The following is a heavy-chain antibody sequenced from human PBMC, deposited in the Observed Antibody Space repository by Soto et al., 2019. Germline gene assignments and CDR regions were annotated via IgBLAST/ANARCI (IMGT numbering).Heavy chain of an antibody. CDR2: ISAYNGNT. CDR1: GYTFTSYG. CDR3: ARLDCSGGSCYYFFPYYYYYYMDV. V-gene: IGHV1-18*01. J-gene: IGHJ6*03. Sequence: ASVKVSCKASGYTFTSYGISWVRQAPGQELEWMGWISAYNGNTNYAQKLQGRVTMTTDTSTSTAYMELRSLRSDDTAVYYCARLDCSGGSCYYFFPYYYYYYMDVWGKGTTVTVSS. D-gene: IGHD2-15*01.